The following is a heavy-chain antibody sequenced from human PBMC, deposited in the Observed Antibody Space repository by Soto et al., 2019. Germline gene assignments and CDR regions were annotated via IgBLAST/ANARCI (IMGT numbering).Heavy chain of an antibody. CDR1: GGSISSYY. J-gene: IGHJ6*02. CDR2: IYYSGST. CDR3: ARRGQWLVQDGMDV. V-gene: IGHV4-59*01. D-gene: IGHD6-19*01. Sequence: QVQLQESGPGLVKPSETLSLTCTVSGGSISSYYWSWIRQPPGKGLEWIGYIYYSGSTNYNPSLKRRVTLSVDTSKNQFSLKLSSVTAADTAVYYCARRGQWLVQDGMDVWGQGTTVTVSS.